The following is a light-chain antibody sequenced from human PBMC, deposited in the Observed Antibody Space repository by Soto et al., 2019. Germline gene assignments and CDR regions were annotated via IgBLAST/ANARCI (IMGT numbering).Light chain of an antibody. Sequence: QSVLTQPPSASGTPGQRVTISCSGGDSNIGSNPVYWYQQLPGTAPKLVIHTNDQRPSGVPDRFSGSKSGTSATLAISGLRSEDEADYYCASWDDSLRGVLFGGGIKVTVL. CDR3: ASWDDSLRGVL. CDR1: DSNIGSNP. CDR2: TND. V-gene: IGLV1-47*01. J-gene: IGLJ2*01.